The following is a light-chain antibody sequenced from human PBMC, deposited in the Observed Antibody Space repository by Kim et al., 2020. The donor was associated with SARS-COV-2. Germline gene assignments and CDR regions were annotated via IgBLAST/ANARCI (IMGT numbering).Light chain of an antibody. CDR2: GAS. J-gene: IGKJ1*01. Sequence: LSPGERATLSCRASQSVDSSLAWYQQRAGQAPTLLTYGASRRATGIPDRFSGSGSETDFTLTISRLEPGDFAVYYCQQYGSSPWTFGQGTKVDIK. CDR1: QSVDSS. CDR3: QQYGSSPWT. V-gene: IGKV3-20*01.